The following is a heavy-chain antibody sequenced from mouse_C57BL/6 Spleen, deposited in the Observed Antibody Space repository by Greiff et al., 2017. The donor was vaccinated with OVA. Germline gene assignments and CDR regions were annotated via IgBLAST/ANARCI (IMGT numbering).Heavy chain of an antibody. D-gene: IGHD2-2*01. J-gene: IGHJ2*01. CDR1: GYTFTSYW. V-gene: IGHV1-55*01. CDR2: IYPGSGST. Sequence: QVQLKQPGAELVKPGASVKMSCKASGYTFTSYWITWVKQRPGQGLEWIGDIYPGSGSTNYNEKFKSKATLTVDTSSSTAYMQLSSLTSEDSAVYYCARNSEDYGYDVDYWGQGTTLTVSS. CDR3: ARNSEDYGYDVDY.